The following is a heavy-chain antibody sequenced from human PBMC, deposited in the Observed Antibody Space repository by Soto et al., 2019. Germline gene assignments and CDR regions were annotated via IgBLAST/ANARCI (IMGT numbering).Heavy chain of an antibody. J-gene: IGHJ4*02. Sequence: GASVKVSCKASGYTFSSYDINWVRQATGQGLEWMGWMNPNSGNTGYAQKFQGRVTMTRDTSTSTAYMELSSLRSEDTAVYYCARDCSGGSCLYFDYWGQGTLVTVSS. CDR2: MNPNSGNT. D-gene: IGHD2-15*01. CDR3: ARDCSGGSCLYFDY. V-gene: IGHV1-8*01. CDR1: GYTFSSYD.